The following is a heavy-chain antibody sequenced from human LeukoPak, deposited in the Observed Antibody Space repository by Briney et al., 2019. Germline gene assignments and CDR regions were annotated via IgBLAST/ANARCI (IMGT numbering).Heavy chain of an antibody. CDR1: TFTFSSYW. J-gene: IGHJ6*03. CDR3: ARGASYYYYYYMDV. Sequence: GGSLRLSCAASTFTFSSYWMTWVRQAPGKGLEWVANIKQDGSEKYYVDSVKGRFTISRDNAKNSLYLQVNSLRAEDTAVYYCARGASYYYYYYMDVWGKGTTVTVSS. CDR2: IKQDGSEK. V-gene: IGHV3-7*01.